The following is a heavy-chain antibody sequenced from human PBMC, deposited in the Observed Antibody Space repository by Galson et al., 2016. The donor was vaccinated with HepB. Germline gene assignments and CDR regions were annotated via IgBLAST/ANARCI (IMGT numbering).Heavy chain of an antibody. Sequence: PLRLPCAASGFTVSSDYMNWVREAPGKGLEWVSFIYSGGTTYYADYVKGRFTISRDNSKNTVYLQMNSLRAEDTAVYYCARGPGARNGMNVWGQGTTVTVSS. CDR3: ARGPGARNGMNV. CDR2: IYSGGTT. J-gene: IGHJ6*02. V-gene: IGHV3-53*01. D-gene: IGHD3-10*01. CDR1: GFTVSSDY.